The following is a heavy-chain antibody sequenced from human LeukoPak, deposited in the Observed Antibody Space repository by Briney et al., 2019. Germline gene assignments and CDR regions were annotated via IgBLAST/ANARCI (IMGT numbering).Heavy chain of an antibody. CDR3: AKDRSCTNDICHGDFDY. J-gene: IGHJ4*02. D-gene: IGHD2-8*01. Sequence: PGGSLRLSCAASGFTFTTYNMNWVRQAPGKGLEWVSSISGSGGSTYSADSVKGRFTISRDNSKNTLYLQMNSLRAEDTALYYCAKDRSCTNDICHGDFDYWGQGTLVTVSS. CDR2: ISGSGGST. CDR1: GFTFTTYN. V-gene: IGHV3-23*01.